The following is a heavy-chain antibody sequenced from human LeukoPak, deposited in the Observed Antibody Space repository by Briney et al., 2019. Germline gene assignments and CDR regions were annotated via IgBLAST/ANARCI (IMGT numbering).Heavy chain of an antibody. J-gene: IGHJ6*02. Sequence: GGSLRLSCAASGFTFSSYAMSWVRHAPGKGLEWVSAISGSGGSTYYADSEKGRFTISRDNSKNTLYLQMNSLRAEDTAVYYCTYMVRGVNGGMDVWGQGTTVTVSS. CDR2: ISGSGGST. V-gene: IGHV3-23*01. CDR1: GFTFSSYA. CDR3: TYMVRGVNGGMDV. D-gene: IGHD3-10*01.